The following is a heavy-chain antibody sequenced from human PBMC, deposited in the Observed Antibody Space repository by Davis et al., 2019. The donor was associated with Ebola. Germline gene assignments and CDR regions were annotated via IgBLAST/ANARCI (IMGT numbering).Heavy chain of an antibody. CDR3: ARRPAVYYYYYGMDV. Sequence: SETLSLTCTVSGGSISSYYWSWIRQPPGKGLEWIGEINHSGSTNYNPSLKSRVTISVDTSKNQFSLKLSSVTAADTAVYYCARRPAVYYYYYGMDVWGQGTTVTVSS. J-gene: IGHJ6*02. V-gene: IGHV4-34*01. CDR1: GGSISSYY. CDR2: INHSGST.